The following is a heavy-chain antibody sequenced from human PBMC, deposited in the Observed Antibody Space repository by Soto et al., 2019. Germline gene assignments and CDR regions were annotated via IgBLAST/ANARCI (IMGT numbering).Heavy chain of an antibody. V-gene: IGHV3-7*01. D-gene: IGHD2-2*01. CDR3: AREYCSSTSCYLWWFDP. Sequence: EVQLVESGGGLVQPDGSLRLSCAASGFTFSSYWMSWVRQAPGKGLEWVANIKQDGSEKYYVDSVKGRFTISRDNAKNSLYLQMNSLRAEDTAVYYCAREYCSSTSCYLWWFDPWGQGTLVTVSS. CDR2: IKQDGSEK. J-gene: IGHJ5*02. CDR1: GFTFSSYW.